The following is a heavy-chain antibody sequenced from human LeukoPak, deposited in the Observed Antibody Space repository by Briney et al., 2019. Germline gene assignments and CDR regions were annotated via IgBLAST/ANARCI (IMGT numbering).Heavy chain of an antibody. V-gene: IGHV3-23*01. Sequence: GGSLRLSCAASGFTFSSCAVSWVRQAPEKGLEWVSAISGSGGSTYYADSVKGRFTISRDNSKNTLYLQMNSLRAEDTAIYYCALLAYCSGGICYSTDFLGYVQHWGQGTLVTVSS. CDR1: GFTFSSCA. CDR2: ISGSGGST. CDR3: ALLAYCSGGICYSTDFLGYVQH. D-gene: IGHD2-15*01. J-gene: IGHJ1*01.